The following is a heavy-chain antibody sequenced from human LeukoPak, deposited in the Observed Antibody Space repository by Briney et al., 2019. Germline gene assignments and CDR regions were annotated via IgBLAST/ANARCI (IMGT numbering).Heavy chain of an antibody. CDR3: ARDGDTAMVIYYGMDV. V-gene: IGHV1-46*01. Sequence: SVQVSCKASGYTFTSYYMHWVRQATGQGLEWMGIINPSGGSTSYAQKFQGRVTMTRDTSTSTVYMELSSLRSEDTAVYYCARDGDTAMVIYYGMDVWGQGTTVTVSS. CDR1: GYTFTSYY. J-gene: IGHJ6*02. CDR2: INPSGGST. D-gene: IGHD5-18*01.